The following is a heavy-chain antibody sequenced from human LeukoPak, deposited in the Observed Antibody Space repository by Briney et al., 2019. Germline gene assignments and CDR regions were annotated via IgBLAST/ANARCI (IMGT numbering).Heavy chain of an antibody. CDR3: ARHLSFWATVPSPAFFDYYYYMDV. Sequence: GESLKISCKGSGYSFTSYWIGWVRQMPGKGLECMGIIYPGDSDTRYSPSFQGQVTISADKSISTAYLQWSSLKASDTAMYYCARHLSFWATVPSPAFFDYYYYMDVWGKGTTVTVSS. CDR1: GYSFTSYW. J-gene: IGHJ6*03. V-gene: IGHV5-51*01. CDR2: IYPGDSDT. D-gene: IGHD3-3*01.